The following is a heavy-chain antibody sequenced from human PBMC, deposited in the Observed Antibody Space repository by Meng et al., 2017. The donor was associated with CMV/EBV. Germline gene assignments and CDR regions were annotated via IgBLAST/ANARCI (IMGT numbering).Heavy chain of an antibody. J-gene: IGHJ4*02. Sequence: GESLKISCAASRFTFSSYWMSWVRQAPGKGLEWVANIKQDGSEKYYVDSVKGRFTISRDNAKNSLYLQMNSLRAEDTAVYYCARDDRIAARPRFDYWGQGTLVTVSS. CDR1: RFTFSSYW. V-gene: IGHV3-7*01. CDR3: ARDDRIAARPRFDY. CDR2: IKQDGSEK. D-gene: IGHD6-6*01.